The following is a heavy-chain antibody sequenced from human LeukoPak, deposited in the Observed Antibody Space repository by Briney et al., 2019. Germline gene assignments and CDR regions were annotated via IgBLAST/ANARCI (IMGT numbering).Heavy chain of an antibody. CDR1: GYTFTGYY. J-gene: IGHJ5*02. V-gene: IGHV1-2*02. CDR2: INPNSGGT. D-gene: IGHD6-13*01. Sequence: GASVKVSCKASGYTFTGYYMHWVRQAPGQGLEWMGWINPNSGGTNYAQKFQGRVTMTRDTSISTAYMELSRLRSDDTAVYYCARVAGSSWYNWFDPWGQGTLVTVSS. CDR3: ARVAGSSWYNWFDP.